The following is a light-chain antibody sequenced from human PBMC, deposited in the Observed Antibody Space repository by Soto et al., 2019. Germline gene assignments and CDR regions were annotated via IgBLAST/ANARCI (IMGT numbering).Light chain of an antibody. V-gene: IGLV9-49*01. Sequence: QSVLTQPPSASASLGASVTLTCTLSSGYSNYNVDWYQQRPGKGPRFVMRVGTGGIVGSKGDGIPDRFSVLGSGLNRYLTIKNIQEEDESDYHCGADHGSGSNFGSVVFGGGTKLTVL. J-gene: IGLJ2*01. CDR3: GADHGSGSNFGSVV. CDR2: VGTGGIVG. CDR1: SGYSNYN.